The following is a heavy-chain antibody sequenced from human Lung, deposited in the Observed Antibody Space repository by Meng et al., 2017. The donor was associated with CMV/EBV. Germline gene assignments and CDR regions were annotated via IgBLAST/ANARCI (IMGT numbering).Heavy chain of an antibody. Sequence: ESXKISXAASGFAFRSYSMNWVRQPPGKGLEWVASISSSVSDVSSANSVKGRCIISRDNGRDSLYLQMNSLRAEDTGVYYCGRAGTTVTFFENWGQGTPVTVSS. V-gene: IGHV3-21*01. CDR2: ISSSVSDV. J-gene: IGHJ4*02. CDR1: GFAFRSYS. D-gene: IGHD4-17*01. CDR3: GRAGTTVTFFEN.